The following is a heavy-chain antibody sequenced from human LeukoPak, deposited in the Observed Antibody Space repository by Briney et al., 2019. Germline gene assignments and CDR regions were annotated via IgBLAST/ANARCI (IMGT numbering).Heavy chain of an antibody. Sequence: GGSLRLSCAASGFTFSSYAMSWVRQAPGRGLEGVSYISSSGSTIYYADSAKGRFTISRDNAKNSLYLQMNSLRAEDTAVYYCARARHYDFWSGYYPHWFDPWGQGTLVTVSS. J-gene: IGHJ5*02. V-gene: IGHV3-48*04. D-gene: IGHD3-3*01. CDR3: ARARHYDFWSGYYPHWFDP. CDR2: ISSSGSTI. CDR1: GFTFSSYA.